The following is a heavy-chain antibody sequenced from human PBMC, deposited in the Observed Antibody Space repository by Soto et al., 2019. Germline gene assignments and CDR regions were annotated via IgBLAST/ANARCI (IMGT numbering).Heavy chain of an antibody. CDR1: GYTITSYY. CDR3: ARVYCSNGNCYRLYYYDMDV. J-gene: IGHJ6*02. V-gene: IGHV1-46*01. Sequence: QVYLVQSGAEVRKPGASVRLSCKASGYTITSYYMHWVRQAPGQGLEWMGIINPSSSATRYSQKFQGRITMSRDVSTSTVYMEMSGLRSEDTDVYYCARVYCSNGNCYRLYYYDMDVWGPGTTVTVSS. CDR2: INPSSSAT. D-gene: IGHD2-15*01.